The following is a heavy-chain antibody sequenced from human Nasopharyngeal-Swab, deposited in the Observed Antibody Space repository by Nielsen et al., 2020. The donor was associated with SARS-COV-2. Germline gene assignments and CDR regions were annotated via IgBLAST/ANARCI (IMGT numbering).Heavy chain of an antibody. CDR1: GFTLGTHD. V-gene: IGHV3-30*02. CDR3: VKDLRGKYAFDI. CDR2: IWSDGINK. Sequence: GESLKISCATSGFTLGTHDMHWVRQAPGEGLEWVAAIWSDGINKRYADSVRGRFTISRDTSKNTLYLQMSSLRAEDTALYWCVKDLRGKYAFDIWGQGTMVTVS. J-gene: IGHJ3*02. D-gene: IGHD3-16*01.